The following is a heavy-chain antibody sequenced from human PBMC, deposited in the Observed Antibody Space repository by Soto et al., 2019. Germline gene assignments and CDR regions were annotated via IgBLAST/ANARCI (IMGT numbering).Heavy chain of an antibody. D-gene: IGHD6-19*01. CDR2: TSAYTGNT. J-gene: IGHJ4*02. CDR3: ARVVAAVAGGIYY. Sequence: QVQLVQAGAEVKKPGASVKFSCKASGYTFTSYGISWXRXXPXXXXEWMGWTSAYTGNTNYAQQLQGRVTMTKDTCTSTAYMELRSLRYADTAVYYCARVVAAVAGGIYYWGQGTLVTVSS. CDR1: GYTFTSYG. V-gene: IGHV1-18*01.